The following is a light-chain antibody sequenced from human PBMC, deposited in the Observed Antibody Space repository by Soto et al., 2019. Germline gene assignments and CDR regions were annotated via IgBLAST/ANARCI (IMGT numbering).Light chain of an antibody. CDR2: GAS. Sequence: EFVLTQSPGTLSLSPGERATLSCRASQSVSSNLAWYQQKPGQAPRLLIYGASSRATGIPDRFSGSGSGTDFTLTISRLEPEDFAVYYCQQYGSSPGTFGQGTKVDIK. V-gene: IGKV3-20*01. CDR1: QSVSSN. J-gene: IGKJ1*01. CDR3: QQYGSSPGT.